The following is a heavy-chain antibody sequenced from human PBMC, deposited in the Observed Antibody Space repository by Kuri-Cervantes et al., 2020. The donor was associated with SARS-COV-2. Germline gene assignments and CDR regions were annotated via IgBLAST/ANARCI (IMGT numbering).Heavy chain of an antibody. Sequence: GESLKISCAASGFTFSSYAMHWVRQAPGKGLEWVAVISYDGSNKYHADSVKGRFTISRDNSKNTLYLQMNSLRAEDTAVYYCARDYLKCTNGVCYPNWYFDLWGRGTLVTVSS. V-gene: IGHV3-30*01. J-gene: IGHJ2*01. D-gene: IGHD2-8*01. CDR3: ARDYLKCTNGVCYPNWYFDL. CDR2: ISYDGSNK. CDR1: GFTFSSYA.